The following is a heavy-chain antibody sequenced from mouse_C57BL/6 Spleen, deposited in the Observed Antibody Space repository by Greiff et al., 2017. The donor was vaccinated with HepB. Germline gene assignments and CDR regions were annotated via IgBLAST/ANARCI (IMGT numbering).Heavy chain of an antibody. CDR1: GFTFSSYA. CDR2: ISDGGSYT. Sequence: EVQLVESGGGLVKPGGSLKLSCAASGFTFSSYAMSWVRQTPEKRLEWVATISDGGSYTYYPDNVKGRFTISRDNAKNNLYLQMSHLKSEDTAMYYCARGDYDAYCDYWGQGTTLTVSS. D-gene: IGHD2-4*01. J-gene: IGHJ2*01. V-gene: IGHV5-4*01. CDR3: ARGDYDAYCDY.